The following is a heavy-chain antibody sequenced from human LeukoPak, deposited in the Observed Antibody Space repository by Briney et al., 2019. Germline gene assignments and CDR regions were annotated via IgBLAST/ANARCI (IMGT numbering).Heavy chain of an antibody. V-gene: IGHV3-23*01. D-gene: IGHD6-19*01. CDR2: ISGGGDNT. CDR3: AKARISSGRHFDY. Sequence: PEGSLRLSCAASGFTFSTYAMSWVRQAPGKGLEWVSSISGGGDNTYYADSVKGRFTIFRDNSKNTLSLQMSSLRAEDTAAYYCAKARISSGRHFDYWGQATLVTVST. J-gene: IGHJ4*02. CDR1: GFTFSTYA.